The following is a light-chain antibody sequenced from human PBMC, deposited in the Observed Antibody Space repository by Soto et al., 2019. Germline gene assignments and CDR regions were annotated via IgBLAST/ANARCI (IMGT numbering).Light chain of an antibody. CDR3: QQLNNYPYT. V-gene: IGKV1-5*01. CDR1: QSISTW. Sequence: DIQMTQSPSTLSASVGDRVTITCRASQSISTWLAWYQQKPGNAPKLLIFDASNLESGVPSRFSGSGSGTEFTLTIDSLQPDDFATYYCQQLNNYPYTFGQGTKLEMK. J-gene: IGKJ2*01. CDR2: DAS.